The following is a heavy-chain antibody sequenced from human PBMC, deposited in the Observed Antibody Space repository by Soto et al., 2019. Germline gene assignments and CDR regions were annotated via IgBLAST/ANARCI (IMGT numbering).Heavy chain of an antibody. J-gene: IGHJ5*02. Sequence: ASVKVSCKASGYTFTSYYMHWVRQAPGQGLEWMGIINPSGGSTSYAQKFQGRVTMTADKSTSTAYMELSRLRSDDTAVYYCAGDPDSHYNDSHASSYPWGQGTLVTVSS. D-gene: IGHD4-4*01. CDR1: GYTFTSYY. V-gene: IGHV1-46*01. CDR2: INPSGGST. CDR3: AGDPDSHYNDSHASSYP.